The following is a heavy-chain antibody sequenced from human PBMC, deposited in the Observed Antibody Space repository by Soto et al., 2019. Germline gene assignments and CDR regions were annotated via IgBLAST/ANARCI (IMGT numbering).Heavy chain of an antibody. V-gene: IGHV4-34*01. D-gene: IGHD5-18*01. Sequence: SETLSLTCAVYGGSFSGYYWSWIRQPPGKGLEWIGEIKHSGSTNYNPSLKSRVTISVDTSKNQFSLKLSSVTAADTAVYYCARGHGGYSYIDYWGQGTLVTVSS. CDR3: ARGHGGYSYIDY. CDR2: IKHSGST. J-gene: IGHJ4*02. CDR1: GGSFSGYY.